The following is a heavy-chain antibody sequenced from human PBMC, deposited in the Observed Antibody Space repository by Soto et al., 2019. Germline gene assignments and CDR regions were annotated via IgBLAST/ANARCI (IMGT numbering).Heavy chain of an antibody. V-gene: IGHV4-34*01. J-gene: IGHJ4*01. CDR1: GVSFGPYY. D-gene: IGHD2-8*02. Sequence: QVQLQQWGAGLLKPSETLSLTCVVYGVSFGPYYWSWIRQPPGKGLEWMGESNHRGDTNYNPSLKNRVTISVDPPKNHFSLRLTSVPAADTAVYFCAGIASLGTVVDWGQGTLVTVSS. CDR3: AGIASLGTVVD. CDR2: SNHRGDT.